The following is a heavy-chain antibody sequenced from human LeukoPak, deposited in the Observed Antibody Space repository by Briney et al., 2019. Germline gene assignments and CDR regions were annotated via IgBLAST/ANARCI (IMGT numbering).Heavy chain of an antibody. CDR2: IYHSGST. CDR3: ARGRTSMAAANWFDP. Sequence: SGTLSLTCAVSGGSISSSNWWSWVRQPPGKGLEWIGEIYHSGSTNYNPSLKSRVTISADTSKNQFSLKLTSVTAADTAVYYCARGRTSMAAANWFDPWGQGTLVTVSS. V-gene: IGHV4-4*02. CDR1: GGSISSSNW. D-gene: IGHD5-18*01. J-gene: IGHJ5*02.